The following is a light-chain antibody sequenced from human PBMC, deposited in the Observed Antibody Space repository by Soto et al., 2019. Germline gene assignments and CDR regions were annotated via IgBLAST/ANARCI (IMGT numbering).Light chain of an antibody. J-gene: IGLJ1*01. V-gene: IGLV2-14*01. CDR2: HVT. Sequence: QSALTQPASVSGSLGQSITISCSGTSSDVGAYNYVSWYQQYPGKAPKLMIYHVTDRPSGVSNRFSGSKSGNTASQTISGLQAEDEADYYCCSYTTSNTFVFGTGTKLTVL. CDR3: CSYTTSNTFV. CDR1: SSDVGAYNY.